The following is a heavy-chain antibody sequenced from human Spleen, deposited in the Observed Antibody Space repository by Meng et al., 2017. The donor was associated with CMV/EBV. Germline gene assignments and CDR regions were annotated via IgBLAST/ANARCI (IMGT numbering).Heavy chain of an antibody. J-gene: IGHJ4*02. CDR1: GFTFSSYS. CDR3: TRGYSSSWYARDH. Sequence: GGSLRLSCAASGFTFSSYSMNWVRQAPGKGLEWVSYISSSSSTIYYADSVKGRFTISRDNAKNSLYLQMTSLRAEDTAVYYCTRGYSSSWYARDHWGQGTLVTVSS. V-gene: IGHV3-48*04. D-gene: IGHD6-13*01. CDR2: ISSSSSTI.